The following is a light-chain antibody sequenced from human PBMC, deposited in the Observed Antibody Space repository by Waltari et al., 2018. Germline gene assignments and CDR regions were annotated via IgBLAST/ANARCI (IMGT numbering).Light chain of an antibody. V-gene: IGKV3-11*01. CDR1: QSVSSY. J-gene: IGKJ2*01. CDR3: QQRSNWPPYT. Sequence: EIVLTQSPATLSLSQGERDTLYCRASQSVSSYLAWYQQKPGQAPRLLIYDASNRATGIPARFSGSGSGTDFTLTISSLEPEDFAVYYCQQRSNWPPYTFGQGTKLEI. CDR2: DAS.